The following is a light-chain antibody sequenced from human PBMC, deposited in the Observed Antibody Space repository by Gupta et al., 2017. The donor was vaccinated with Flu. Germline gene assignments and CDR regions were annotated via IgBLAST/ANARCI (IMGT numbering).Light chain of an antibody. CDR1: QGIRSY. CDR2: AAS. Sequence: PSFLSASTGDRVTITCRARQGIRSYLEWYQQKPGKAPKLLIYAASTGKSGVPSRFSGSGYGTDFTLTISCRQSEDFANYYCQHENSSPFPFGHGTNVDIK. J-gene: IGKJ3*01. CDR3: QHENSSPFP. V-gene: IGKV1-8*01.